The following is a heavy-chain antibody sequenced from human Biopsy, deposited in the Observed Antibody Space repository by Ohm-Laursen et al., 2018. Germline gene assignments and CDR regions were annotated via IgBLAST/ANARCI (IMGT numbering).Heavy chain of an antibody. V-gene: IGHV4-59*08. CDR1: GGSISSYY. CDR3: ARHAPSYSGSYWRYFDL. CDR2: IYYTGGT. J-gene: IGHJ2*01. D-gene: IGHD1-26*01. Sequence: SQTLSLTCAVSGGSISSYYWSWIRQPPGKGLEWIGYIYYTGGTNYNHSLKSRVTISVDTSMNHLSLRLTSVTAADTAVYYCARHAPSYSGSYWRYFDLWGRGTLVTVSS.